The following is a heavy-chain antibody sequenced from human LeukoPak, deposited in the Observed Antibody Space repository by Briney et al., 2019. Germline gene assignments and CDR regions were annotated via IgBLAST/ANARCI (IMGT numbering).Heavy chain of an antibody. J-gene: IGHJ5*02. Sequence: GGSLRLSCSASGFTFSNYVMSWVRQAPGKGLEWVSATSGSGGTTNYADSVKGRFTISRDNSKNTLYLQMNSLRAEDTAVYYCAKGAGIAAAGTRGGWFDPWGQGTLVTVSS. D-gene: IGHD6-13*01. CDR3: AKGAGIAAAGTRGGWFDP. V-gene: IGHV3-23*01. CDR2: TSGSGGTT. CDR1: GFTFSNYV.